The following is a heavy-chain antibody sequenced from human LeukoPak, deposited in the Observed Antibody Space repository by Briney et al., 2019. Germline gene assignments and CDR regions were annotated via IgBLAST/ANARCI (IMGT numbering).Heavy chain of an antibody. CDR3: TRDQFFDYDNDDAFDV. J-gene: IGHJ3*01. D-gene: IGHD3-22*01. CDR1: GFTFSSYS. V-gene: IGHV3-21*04. Sequence: GGSLRLSCAASGFTFSSYSMNWVRQAPGKGLEWVSSMTSSRYIYYADSVKGRFTISRDDANNLVFLQMHSLRAEDTAIYYCTRDQFFDYDNDDAFDVWGQGTKVIVSS. CDR2: MTSSRYI.